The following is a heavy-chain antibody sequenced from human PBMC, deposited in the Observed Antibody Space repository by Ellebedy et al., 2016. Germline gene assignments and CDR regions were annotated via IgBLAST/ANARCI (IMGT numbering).Heavy chain of an antibody. J-gene: IGHJ4*02. CDR3: ARDHGIYGRNTPDY. CDR1: GGTFSSYA. V-gene: IGHV1-69*13. CDR2: IIPIFGTA. Sequence: ASVKVSCKASGGTFSSYAISWVRQAPGQGLEWMGGIIPIFGTANYAQKFQGRVTITADESTSTDYMELSSLRSEDTAVYYCARDHGIYGRNTPDYWGQGTLVTVSS. D-gene: IGHD3-10*01.